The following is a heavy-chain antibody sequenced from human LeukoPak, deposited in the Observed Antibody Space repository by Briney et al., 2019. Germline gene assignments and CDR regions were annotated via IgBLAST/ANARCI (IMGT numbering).Heavy chain of an antibody. Sequence: PGGSLRLSCAASGFTFSSYEMNWVRQAPGKGLEWVSYISSSVSTIYYADSVKGRFTISRDNAKNSLYLQMNSLRAEDTAVYYCARVRMVRGVAYYYYYYMDVWGKGTTVTISS. CDR1: GFTFSSYE. CDR3: ARVRMVRGVAYYYYYYMDV. CDR2: ISSSVSTI. D-gene: IGHD3-10*01. V-gene: IGHV3-48*03. J-gene: IGHJ6*03.